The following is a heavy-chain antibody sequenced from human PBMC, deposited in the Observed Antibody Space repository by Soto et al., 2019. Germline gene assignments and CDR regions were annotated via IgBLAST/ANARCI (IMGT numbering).Heavy chain of an antibody. V-gene: IGHV3-23*01. J-gene: IGHJ4*02. CDR1: GFIFNRYG. Sequence: PGGSLRLSCVASGFIFNRYGMSWVRQAPGKGQAWVSTIGVSGARTYYADAVKGRFTISRDNSKNTLYLQMNNLRAEDSALYYCARGIDDSKYGVFDFWGQGALVTVSS. D-gene: IGHD4-4*01. CDR3: ARGIDDSKYGVFDF. CDR2: IGVSGART.